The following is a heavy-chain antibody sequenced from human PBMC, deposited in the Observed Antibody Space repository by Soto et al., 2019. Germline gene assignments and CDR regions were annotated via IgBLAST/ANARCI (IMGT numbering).Heavy chain of an antibody. CDR2: ISGSGGST. Sequence: EVQLLESGGGLVQPGGSLRLSCAASGFTFSSYAMSWVRQAPGKGLEWVSAISGSGGSTYYADSVKGRFTISRDNAKNTMYLQMNSLRAEDTAVYYCAKYVVGSYRYYYYGMDVWGQGTTVTVSS. D-gene: IGHD1-26*01. CDR1: GFTFSSYA. J-gene: IGHJ6*02. CDR3: AKYVVGSYRYYYYGMDV. V-gene: IGHV3-23*01.